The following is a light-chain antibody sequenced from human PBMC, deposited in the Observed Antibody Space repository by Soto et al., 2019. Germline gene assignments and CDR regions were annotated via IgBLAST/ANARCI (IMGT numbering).Light chain of an antibody. CDR2: DVS. CDR3: SSYTTSNTYV. V-gene: IGLV2-18*02. Sequence: QSVLTQPPSVPGSPGQSVAISCTGTSGDVGSNNRVSWYQQPPGSAPKLIIYDVSNRPSGIPDRFSGSKSANTASLTISGLQTEDEADYYCSSYTTSNTYVFGTGTKLTVL. J-gene: IGLJ1*01. CDR1: SGDVGSNNR.